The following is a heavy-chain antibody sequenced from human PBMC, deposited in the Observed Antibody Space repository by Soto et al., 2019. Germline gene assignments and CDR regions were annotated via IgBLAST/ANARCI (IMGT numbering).Heavy chain of an antibody. CDR1: GFSVSSNY. CDR3: ARERGSSWCYFDY. V-gene: IGHV3-53*01. J-gene: IGHJ4*02. D-gene: IGHD6-13*01. Sequence: GGSLRLSCAASGFSVSSNYMSWVRQAPRKGLEWVSGTYSRGSTYYADSVKGRFTISRDNSKNTLYLQMTSLRAEDTAVYYCARERGSSWCYFDYSGQGTLVTVSS. CDR2: TYSRGST.